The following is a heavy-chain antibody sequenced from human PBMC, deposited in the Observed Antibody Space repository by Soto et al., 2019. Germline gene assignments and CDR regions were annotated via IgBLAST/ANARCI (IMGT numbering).Heavy chain of an antibody. Sequence: QVQLVQSGAEVKKPGASVKVSCKASGYTFTSYGISWVRQAPGQGLEWMGWISAYNGNTNYAQKLQGRVTMTTDTSTSTDYMELRSLRSDDTAVYYCARDLRPLTIYSSSWSNWGQGTLVTVSS. CDR3: ARDLRPLTIYSSSWSN. V-gene: IGHV1-18*04. J-gene: IGHJ4*02. CDR1: GYTFTSYG. D-gene: IGHD6-13*01. CDR2: ISAYNGNT.